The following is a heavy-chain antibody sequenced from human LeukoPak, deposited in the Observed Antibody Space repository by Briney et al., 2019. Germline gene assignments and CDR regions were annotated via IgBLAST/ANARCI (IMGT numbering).Heavy chain of an antibody. J-gene: IGHJ5*02. Sequence: SQTLSLTCTVSGGSISSGGYYWSWIRQPPGKGLEWIGYIYYSGSTNYNPSLKSRVTISVDTSKNQFSLKLSSVTAADTAVYYCATTINYYDSSGHYYNWFDPWGQGTLVTVSS. CDR2: IYYSGST. CDR1: GGSISSGGYY. V-gene: IGHV4-61*08. D-gene: IGHD3-22*01. CDR3: ATTINYYDSSGHYYNWFDP.